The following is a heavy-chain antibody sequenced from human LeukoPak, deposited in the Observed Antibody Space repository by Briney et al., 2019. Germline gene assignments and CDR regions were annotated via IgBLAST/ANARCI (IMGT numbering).Heavy chain of an antibody. Sequence: SETLSLTCTVSGTYFSGFYWSWIRQPPGKGLEWIGRMYTSGSINYNPSLKSRVTMSVDTSKNQFSLKLSSVTAADAAVYYCVRGASRDRLDYWGQGTLVTVSS. CDR2: MYTSGSI. CDR3: VRGASRDRLDY. J-gene: IGHJ4*02. CDR1: GTYFSGFY. V-gene: IGHV4-4*07.